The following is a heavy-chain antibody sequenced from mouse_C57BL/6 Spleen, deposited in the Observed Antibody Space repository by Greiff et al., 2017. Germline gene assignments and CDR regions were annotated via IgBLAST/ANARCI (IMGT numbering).Heavy chain of an antibody. CDR1: GYTFTSYW. CDR2: IYPGSGST. Sequence: VQLQQPGAELVKPGASVKMSCKASGYTFTSYWITWVKQRPGQGLEWIGDIYPGSGSTNYNEKFKSKATLTVDTSSSTAYMQLSSLTSEDSACYCCARRYCSSPWYFEVWGTGTTVTVSS. D-gene: IGHD1-1*01. CDR3: ARRYCSSPWYFEV. J-gene: IGHJ1*03. V-gene: IGHV1-55*01.